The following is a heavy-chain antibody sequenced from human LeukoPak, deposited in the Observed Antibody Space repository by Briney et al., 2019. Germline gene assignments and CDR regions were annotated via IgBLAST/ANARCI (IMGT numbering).Heavy chain of an antibody. J-gene: IGHJ4*02. CDR1: GFTVRSSY. CDR2: IYSGGSP. CDR3: ARGSGSGWPFDY. Sequence: GGSLRLSCAASGFTVRSSYMSWVRQAPGKGLEWVSVIYSGGSPDYADSAKGRFTISSDNSKNTLYLQMNSLRVEDTAVYYCARGSGSGWPFDYWGQGTLVTVSS. D-gene: IGHD6-19*01. V-gene: IGHV3-53*01.